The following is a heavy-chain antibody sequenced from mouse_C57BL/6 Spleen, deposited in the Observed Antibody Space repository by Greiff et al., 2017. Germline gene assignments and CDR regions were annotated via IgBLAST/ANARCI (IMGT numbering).Heavy chain of an antibody. V-gene: IGHV1-18*01. CDR2: INPNNGGT. J-gene: IGHJ3*01. CDR3: ARAYSSYAWFAY. Sequence: EVQLQQSGPELVKPGASVKIPCKASGYTFTDYNMDWVKQSHGKSLEWIGDINPNNGGTIYNQKFKGKATLTVAKSSSTASMELRSMTSEYTAVYYCARAYSSYAWFAYWGQGTLVTVSA. D-gene: IGHD1-1*01. CDR1: GYTFTDYN.